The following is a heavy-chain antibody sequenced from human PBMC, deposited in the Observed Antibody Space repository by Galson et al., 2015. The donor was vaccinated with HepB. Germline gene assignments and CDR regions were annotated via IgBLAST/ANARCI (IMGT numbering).Heavy chain of an antibody. CDR2: VYYTGNT. Sequence: SETLSLTCTVSGVSISSSLYYWVWVRQAPGKGLEWIGSVYYTGNTYYKSSLKSRVTVSADMSKNQFTLKVNSVSAADTAGYYCARAVGDTSTYANDYWGQGTLVTVSS. V-gene: IGHV4-39*06. CDR3: ARAVGDTSTYANDY. J-gene: IGHJ4*02. D-gene: IGHD2-2*01. CDR1: GVSISSSLYY.